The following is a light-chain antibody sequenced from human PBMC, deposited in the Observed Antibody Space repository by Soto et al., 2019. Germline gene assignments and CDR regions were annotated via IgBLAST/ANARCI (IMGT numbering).Light chain of an antibody. CDR1: QSITNR. CDR2: DAL. V-gene: IGKV1-5*01. CDR3: QHYGGMWT. J-gene: IGKJ1*01. Sequence: EIQMKQSPSTLSASVGDRVAIAFRASQSITNRLAWYQLKPGKAPKVLIYDALNLESGVPSRFSGSGYGTEFTLTIRSLQPDDFATYCCQHYGGMWTFGQGTKVDIK.